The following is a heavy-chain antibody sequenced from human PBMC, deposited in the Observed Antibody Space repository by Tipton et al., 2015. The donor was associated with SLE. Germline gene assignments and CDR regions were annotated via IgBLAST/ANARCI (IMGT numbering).Heavy chain of an antibody. Sequence: TLSLTCTVSGGSISYSYYYWGWIRQPPGKGLEWIGSIYYSGSTYYNPSLKSRLTISVDTSKNQFSLKLSSVTAADTAVYYCTRDYDFWSGDYLTIGYWGQGTLVTVSS. J-gene: IGHJ4*02. CDR1: GGSISYSYYY. V-gene: IGHV4-39*01. CDR3: TRDYDFWSGDYLTIGY. CDR2: IYYSGST. D-gene: IGHD3-3*01.